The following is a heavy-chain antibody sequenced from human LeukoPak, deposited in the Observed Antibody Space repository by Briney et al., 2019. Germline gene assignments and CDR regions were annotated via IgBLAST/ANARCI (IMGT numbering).Heavy chain of an antibody. Sequence: PSETLSLTCTVSGGSISSSSYYWGWIRQPPGKGLEWIGSIYYSGSTYYNPSLKSRVTISVDTSKNQFSLKLSSVTAADTAVYYCASDYYYGSGSYVYWGQGTLVTVSS. D-gene: IGHD3-10*01. CDR3: ASDYYYGSGSYVY. CDR1: GGSISSSSYY. CDR2: IYYSGST. J-gene: IGHJ4*02. V-gene: IGHV4-39*07.